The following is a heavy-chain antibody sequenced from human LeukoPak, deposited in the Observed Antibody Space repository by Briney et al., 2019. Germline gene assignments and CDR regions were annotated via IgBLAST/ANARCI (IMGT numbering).Heavy chain of an antibody. CDR2: IYYSGST. V-gene: IGHV4-59*12. J-gene: IGHJ4*02. Sequence: SETLSLTCTVSGGSISSYYWSWTRQPPGKGLEWIGYIYYSGSTNYNPSLKSRVTISVDTSKNQFSLKLSSVTAADTAVYYCARGRIWYNWNYGSLRRGYFDYWGQGTLVTVSS. D-gene: IGHD1-7*01. CDR1: GGSISSYY. CDR3: ARGRIWYNWNYGSLRRGYFDY.